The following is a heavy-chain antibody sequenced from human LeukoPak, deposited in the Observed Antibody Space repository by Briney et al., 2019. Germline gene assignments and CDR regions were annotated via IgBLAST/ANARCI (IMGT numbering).Heavy chain of an antibody. CDR1: GYSINSGYY. CDR3: ARRIEVHNWYFDL. J-gene: IGHJ2*01. V-gene: IGHV4-38-2*01. Sequence: SETLSLTCAVSGYSINSGYYWGWIRQPPGKGLEWIGSIYHSGSTYYNPSLMSRVTISVDTSKNQFSLELSSVTAADTAVYYCARRIEVHNWYFDLWGRGTLVTVSS. D-gene: IGHD2-15*01. CDR2: IYHSGST.